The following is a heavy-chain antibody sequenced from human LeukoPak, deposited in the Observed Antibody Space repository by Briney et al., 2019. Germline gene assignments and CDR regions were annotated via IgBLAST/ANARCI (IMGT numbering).Heavy chain of an antibody. CDR3: ARGGDYGDLRYFDF. CDR1: GGSINNYY. CDR2: IYYRGST. D-gene: IGHD4-17*01. Sequence: SETLSLTCTVSGGSINNYYWNWIRQPPGKGLEWIGYIYYRGSTNYNPSLKSRVTFSVDTSKNQFSLKLNSVTAADTAVYYCARGGDYGDLRYFDFWGRGPLVTVSS. J-gene: IGHJ4*02. V-gene: IGHV4-59*01.